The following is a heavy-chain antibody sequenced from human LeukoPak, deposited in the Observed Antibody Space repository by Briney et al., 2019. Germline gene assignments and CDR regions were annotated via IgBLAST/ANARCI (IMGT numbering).Heavy chain of an antibody. Sequence: GGSLRLSCAASGFTFSSYAMHWVRQAPGKGLEWVAVISYDGNNEYYADSVKGRFTISRDNSKNTLYLQMNSLRAEDTAMYYCARDPYDSSGYYFRYSDYWGQGTLVTVSS. J-gene: IGHJ4*02. CDR3: ARDPYDSSGYYFRYSDY. CDR2: ISYDGNNE. CDR1: GFTFSSYA. V-gene: IGHV3-30-3*01. D-gene: IGHD3-22*01.